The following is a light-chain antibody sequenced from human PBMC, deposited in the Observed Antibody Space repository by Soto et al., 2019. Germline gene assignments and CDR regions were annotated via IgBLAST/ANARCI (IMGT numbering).Light chain of an antibody. CDR3: QQRSTPGLT. CDR2: DAS. Sequence: EIVLTQSPVTLSLSPGERATLSCRASQSVSSYLAWYQQKPGQAPRLLIYDASNRATGIPARFSGSGSGTDFTLTISSLEPEDFAVYYCQQRSTPGLTFGGGTKVEIK. CDR1: QSVSSY. V-gene: IGKV3-11*01. J-gene: IGKJ4*01.